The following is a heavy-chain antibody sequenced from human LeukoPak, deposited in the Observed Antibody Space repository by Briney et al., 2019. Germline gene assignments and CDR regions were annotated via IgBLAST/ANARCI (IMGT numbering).Heavy chain of an antibody. CDR1: GYTFTSYD. CDR2: MNPNSGNT. D-gene: IGHD3-9*01. CDR3: ARGGQLRYFDWLLPNNWFDP. V-gene: IGHV1-8*01. J-gene: IGHJ5*02. Sequence: ASVKVSCKASGYTFTSYDINWVRQATGQGLEWMGWMNPNSGNTGYVQKFQGRVTMTRNTSISTAYMELSSLRSEDTAVYYCARGGQLRYFDWLLPNNWFDPWGQGTLVTVSS.